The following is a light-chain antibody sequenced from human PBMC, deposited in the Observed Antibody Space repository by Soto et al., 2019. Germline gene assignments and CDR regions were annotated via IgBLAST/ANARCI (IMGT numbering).Light chain of an antibody. J-gene: IGKJ5*01. CDR3: QNYNPVPIT. Sequence: DIQMTQSPSSLSAFVGDRVTITCRASQGISNYLAWYQQTPGTVPKLLIYAASTLQSGVSSRFSGSGSGTDFTLTISSLQPEDVATYCCQNYNPVPITFGQGTRLEMK. CDR1: QGISNY. V-gene: IGKV1-27*01. CDR2: AAS.